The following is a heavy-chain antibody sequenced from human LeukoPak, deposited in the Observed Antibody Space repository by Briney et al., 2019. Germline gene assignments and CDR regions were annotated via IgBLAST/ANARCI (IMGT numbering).Heavy chain of an antibody. Sequence: GGSLRLSCAASGFTFSSYAMSWVRQAPGKGLEWVSAISGSGGSTYYADSVKGRFTISRDNSKNTLYLQMNSLRAEDTAVYYCAKKVGDIVVVPAAIPGWYFDLWGRGTLVTVSS. CDR3: AKKVGDIVVVPAAIPGWYFDL. V-gene: IGHV3-23*01. D-gene: IGHD2-2*01. J-gene: IGHJ2*01. CDR2: ISGSGGST. CDR1: GFTFSSYA.